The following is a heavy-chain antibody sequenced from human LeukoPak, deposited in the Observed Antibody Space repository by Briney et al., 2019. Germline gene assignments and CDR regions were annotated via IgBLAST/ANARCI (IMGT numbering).Heavy chain of an antibody. Sequence: GGSLRLSCEASGFTFSSYAMSWVRQAPGKGLEWVSAISGSGGSTYYADSVKGRFTISRDNSKNTLYLQMNSLRAGDTAVYYCAKAMGATLFDYWGQGTLVTVSS. J-gene: IGHJ4*02. CDR3: AKAMGATLFDY. CDR1: GFTFSSYA. D-gene: IGHD1-26*01. V-gene: IGHV3-23*01. CDR2: ISGSGGST.